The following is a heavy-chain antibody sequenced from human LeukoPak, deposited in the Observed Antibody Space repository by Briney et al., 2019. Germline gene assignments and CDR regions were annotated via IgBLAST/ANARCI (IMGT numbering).Heavy chain of an antibody. CDR3: AREEGLGDFWSGHYNGMDV. V-gene: IGHV3-74*01. Sequence: GGSLRLSCAASEFTFSSYWMHWVRQVPGKGLVWVSRINSDGSSRSYADSVKGRFTISRDNAKNTLYLQMNSLRAEDTAVFYCAREEGLGDFWSGHYNGMDVWGQGTTVTVSS. D-gene: IGHD3-3*01. CDR1: EFTFSSYW. J-gene: IGHJ6*02. CDR2: INSDGSSR.